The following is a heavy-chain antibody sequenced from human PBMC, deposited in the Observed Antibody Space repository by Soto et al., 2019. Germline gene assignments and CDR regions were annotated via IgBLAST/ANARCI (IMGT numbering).Heavy chain of an antibody. CDR3: ARDPTYSADSESPHYFDY. CDR2: VSGSGSTT. V-gene: IGHV3-23*01. J-gene: IGHJ4*02. CDR1: GFSFTMYA. D-gene: IGHD3-10*01. Sequence: EVQLLESGGGLVQSGGSLRLSCAASGFSFTMYAFHWVRQAPGKGLEWVSGVSGSGSTTYYADSVKGRFIISRDNSKKTAFLYMNSPRAEDTAVYYCARDPTYSADSESPHYFDYWGQGTLVTVSS.